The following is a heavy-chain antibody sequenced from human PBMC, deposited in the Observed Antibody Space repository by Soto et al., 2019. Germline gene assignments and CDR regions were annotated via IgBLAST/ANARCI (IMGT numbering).Heavy chain of an antibody. CDR1: GFTFSNAW. D-gene: IGHD6-13*01. CDR2: IKSKTDGGTT. J-gene: IGHJ6*03. V-gene: IGHV3-15*01. Sequence: GGSLRLSCAASGFTFSNAWMSWVRQAPGKGLEWVGRIKSKTDGGTTDYAAPVKGRFTISRDDSKNTLYLQMNSLKTEDTAVYYCTTVVRGMSSYYYMDVWGKGTTVTVSS. CDR3: TTVVRGMSSYYYMDV.